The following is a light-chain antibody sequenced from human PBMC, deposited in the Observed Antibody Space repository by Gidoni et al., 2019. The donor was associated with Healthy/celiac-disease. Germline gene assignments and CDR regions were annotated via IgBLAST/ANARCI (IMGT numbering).Light chain of an antibody. CDR2: DSS. J-gene: IGKJ5*01. CDR1: QSVSSY. Sequence: EIVLTQSPATLSLSPGERATLPCGTRQSVSSYLAWYQQKPGQAPMLLIYDSSNRATVIQARFSGSGSGTDFTLTISSLEPEDFAVYYCQQRSNWPLITFGQGTRLEIK. V-gene: IGKV3-11*01. CDR3: QQRSNWPLIT.